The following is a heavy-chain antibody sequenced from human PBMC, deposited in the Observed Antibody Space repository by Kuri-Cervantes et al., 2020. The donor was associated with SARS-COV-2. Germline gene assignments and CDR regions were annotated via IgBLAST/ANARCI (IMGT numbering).Heavy chain of an antibody. CDR3: AKETNYYDRSGYYYAWFDP. J-gene: IGHJ5*02. Sequence: SQTLSLTCAVYGGSFSGSYWSWIRQPPGKGLEWIGYISNSGTTYYNSSLRGRVTISVDTSKSQFSLNLTSVTAADTAVYYCAKETNYYDRSGYYYAWFDPWGQGTLVTVSS. CDR1: GGSFSGSY. D-gene: IGHD3-22*01. V-gene: IGHV4-30-4*08. CDR2: ISNSGTT.